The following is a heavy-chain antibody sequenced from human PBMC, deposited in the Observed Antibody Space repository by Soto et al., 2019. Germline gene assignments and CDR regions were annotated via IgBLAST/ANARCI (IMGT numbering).Heavy chain of an antibody. J-gene: IGHJ2*01. V-gene: IGHV3-74*01. CDR3: ARGGSLNWYFDL. CDR1: GFTFSSYW. D-gene: IGHD1-26*01. CDR2: INSDGSST. Sequence: EVQLVESGGGLVQPGGSLRLSCAASGFTFSSYWMHWVRQAPGKGLVWVSRINSDGSSTSYADSVKGRFTISRDNAKNTLYLQMHSLTAVDTAVYYCARGGSLNWYFDLWGRCTLVTVSS.